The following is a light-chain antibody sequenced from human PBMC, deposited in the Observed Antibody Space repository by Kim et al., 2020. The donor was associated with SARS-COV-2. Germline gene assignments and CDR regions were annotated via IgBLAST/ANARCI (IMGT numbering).Light chain of an antibody. CDR2: DVS. J-gene: IGLJ3*02. CDR3: SSYTSSSTLEV. Sequence: QSITSSCTGTSSDVGGYNYVSWYQQHPGKAPKLMIYDVSNRPSGVSNRFSGSKSGNTASLTISGLQAEDEADYYCSSYTSSSTLEVFGGGTKLTVL. V-gene: IGLV2-14*03. CDR1: SSDVGGYNY.